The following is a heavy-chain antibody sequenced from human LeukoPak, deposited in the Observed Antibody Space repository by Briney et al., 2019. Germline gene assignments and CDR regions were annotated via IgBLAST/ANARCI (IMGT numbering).Heavy chain of an antibody. Sequence: SVKVSCKASEGTFSSYAISWVRQAPGQGLEWMGRIIPIFGIANYAQKFQGRVTITADKSTSTAYIELSSLRSEDTAVYYCAFGTAYYDSSGYYHPFDYWGQGTLVTVSS. CDR2: IIPIFGIA. CDR3: AFGTAYYDSSGYYHPFDY. CDR1: EGTFSSYA. D-gene: IGHD3-22*01. J-gene: IGHJ4*02. V-gene: IGHV1-69*04.